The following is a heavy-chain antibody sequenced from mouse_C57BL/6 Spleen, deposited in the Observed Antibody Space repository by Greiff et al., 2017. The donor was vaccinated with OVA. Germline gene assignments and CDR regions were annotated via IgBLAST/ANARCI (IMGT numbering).Heavy chain of an antibody. D-gene: IGHD1-1*01. J-gene: IGHJ1*03. CDR2: IDPSDSYT. CDR1: GYTFTSYW. Sequence: QVQLKESGAELVMPGASVKLSCKASGYTFTSYWMHWVKQRPGQGLEWIGEIDPSDSYTNYNQKFKGKSTLTVDKSSSTAYMQLSSLTSEDSAVYYCANIYYYGRDVWGTGTTVTVSS. CDR3: ANIYYYGRDV. V-gene: IGHV1-69*01.